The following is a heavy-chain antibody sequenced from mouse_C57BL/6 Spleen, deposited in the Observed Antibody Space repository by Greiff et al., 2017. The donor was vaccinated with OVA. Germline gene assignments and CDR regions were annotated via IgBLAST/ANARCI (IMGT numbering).Heavy chain of an antibody. CDR3: ARKNRSMDY. J-gene: IGHJ4*01. CDR1: GYTFTDYY. CDR2: INPYNGGT. V-gene: IGHV1-19*01. Sequence: EVQLQQSGPVLVKPGASVKMSCKASGYTFTDYYMNWVKQSHGKSLEWIGVINPYNGGTSYNQKFKGKATLTVDKSSSTAYMELNSLTSEDSAVYYCARKNRSMDYWGQGTSVTVSS.